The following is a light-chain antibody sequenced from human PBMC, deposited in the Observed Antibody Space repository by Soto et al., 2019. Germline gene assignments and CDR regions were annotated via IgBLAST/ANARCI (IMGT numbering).Light chain of an antibody. V-gene: IGKV3-20*01. Sequence: EIVLTQSPGTLSLSPGERATLSCRASQSVSSSYLAWYQQKPGQAPRPLIYGASSRAIGIPDRFSGSGSGTDFNLTISRLEPEDFAVYYCQRYGSAPWTFGQGTKVEIK. CDR2: GAS. CDR3: QRYGSAPWT. J-gene: IGKJ1*01. CDR1: QSVSSSY.